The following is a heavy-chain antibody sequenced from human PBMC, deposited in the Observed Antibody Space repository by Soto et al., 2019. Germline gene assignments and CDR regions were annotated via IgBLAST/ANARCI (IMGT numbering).Heavy chain of an antibody. CDR2: IYHSGST. V-gene: IGHV4-4*02. Sequence: VQLQESGPGLVKPSGTLSLTCAVSDGSISSSRWWSWVRKTPGKGLEWIGEIYHSGSTNYNPSLKSRVTISVDKSKNQFSLKLSSVIAADTAVYYCARVSGRYYYGMDVWGQGTTVTVSS. J-gene: IGHJ6*02. CDR3: ARVSGRYYYGMDV. D-gene: IGHD1-26*01. CDR1: DGSISSSRW.